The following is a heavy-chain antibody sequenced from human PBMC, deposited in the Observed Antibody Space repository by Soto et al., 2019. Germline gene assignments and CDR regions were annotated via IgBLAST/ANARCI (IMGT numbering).Heavy chain of an antibody. CDR1: GYSISSGNY. Sequence: SESLSLTCAVSGYSISSGNYWGWIRQPPGKGLEWIGSVYHSGSTYYNPSLKSRVTISLDTSKNQVSLRLSSVTSADTAMSYCCRARWYDGMDMWGQGAMVTVSS. J-gene: IGHJ3*02. CDR3: CRARWYDGMDM. D-gene: IGHD2-15*01. CDR2: VYHSGST. V-gene: IGHV4-38-2*01.